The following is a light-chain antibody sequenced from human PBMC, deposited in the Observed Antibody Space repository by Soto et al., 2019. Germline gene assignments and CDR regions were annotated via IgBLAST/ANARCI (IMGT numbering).Light chain of an antibody. J-gene: IGKJ5*01. Sequence: EVVLTQSPATLSLSPGDGATLSCRASQSVNHYLAWYQQKPGRAPRLLIYDTSTRATDIPARFSGSGSGTDFTLTISSVEPEDSALYYCQQYGNLITFGQGTRLEIK. CDR1: QSVNHY. CDR2: DTS. V-gene: IGKV3-11*01. CDR3: QQYGNLIT.